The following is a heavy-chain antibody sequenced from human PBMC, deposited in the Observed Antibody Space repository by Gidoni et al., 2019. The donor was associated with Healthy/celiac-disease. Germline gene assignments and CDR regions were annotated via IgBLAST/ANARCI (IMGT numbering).Heavy chain of an antibody. CDR2: IIPIFGTA. CDR3: ARVRDSSSAYYYYYMDV. D-gene: IGHD6-6*01. CDR1: GGTLSSYA. Sequence: VQLVQSGAEVKKPGSSVKVSCKDSGGTLSSYAISWVRQDPGQGLEWMGGIIPIFGTANYAQKFQGRVTITADESTSTAYMELSSRRSEDTAVYYCARVRDSSSAYYYYYMDVWGKGTTVTVSS. V-gene: IGHV1-69*01. J-gene: IGHJ6*03.